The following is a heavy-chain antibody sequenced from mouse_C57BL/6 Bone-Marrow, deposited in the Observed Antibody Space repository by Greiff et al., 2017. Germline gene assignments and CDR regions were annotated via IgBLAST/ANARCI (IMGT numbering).Heavy chain of an antibody. CDR2: IYPRSGNT. CDR3: ARWALFITMDY. CDR1: GYTFTSYG. Sequence: VKLMESGAELARPGASVKLSCKASGYTFTSYGISWVKQRTGQGLEWIGEIYPRSGNTYYNEKFKGKATLTADKSSSTAYMELRSLTSEDSAVYFCARWALFITMDYWGQGTSVTVSS. J-gene: IGHJ4*01. V-gene: IGHV1-81*01. D-gene: IGHD1-1*01.